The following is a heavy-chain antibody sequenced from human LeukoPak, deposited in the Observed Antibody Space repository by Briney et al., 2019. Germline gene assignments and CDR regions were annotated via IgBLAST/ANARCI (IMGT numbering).Heavy chain of an antibody. CDR3: AKGLKTAVGPYMGYHYYMDV. CDR2: IDASGTNI. Sequence: PGRSLRLSCAASGFIFNSYAMNWVRQAPGKGLEWVSVIDASGTNIESADSVKGRFTISRDNSKKTLYLQMNRLRVEDTAVYYCAKGLKTAVGPYMGYHYYMDVWGKGTTVTVSS. D-gene: IGHD5-18*01. CDR1: GFIFNSYA. J-gene: IGHJ6*03. V-gene: IGHV3-23*05.